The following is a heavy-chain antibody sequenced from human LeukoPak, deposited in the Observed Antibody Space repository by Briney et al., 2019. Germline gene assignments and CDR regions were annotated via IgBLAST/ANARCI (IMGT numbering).Heavy chain of an antibody. CDR3: ARGKSRGSHIDY. Sequence: SETLSLTCTVSSYSISSDYYWGWIRQPPGKGLEWIGSIYHSGSTYYNPSLKSRVTISVDTSKNQFSLKLRSVTAADTAMYCARGKSRGSHIDYWGQGTLVTVSS. V-gene: IGHV4-38-2*02. J-gene: IGHJ4*02. D-gene: IGHD1-26*01. CDR1: SYSISSDYY. CDR2: IYHSGST.